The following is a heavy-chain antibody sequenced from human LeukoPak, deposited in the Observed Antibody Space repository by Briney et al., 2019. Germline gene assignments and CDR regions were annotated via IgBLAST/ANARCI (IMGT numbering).Heavy chain of an antibody. Sequence: SETLSLTCTVSGGSISSYYWSWIRQPPGKGLEWIGYIYYSGSTNYNPSLKSRVTISVDTSKNQFSLKLSSVTAADTAVYYCARDRQVRRIAAAGDSYYYYMDVWGKGTTVTISS. CDR2: IYYSGST. CDR3: ARDRQVRRIAAAGDSYYYYMDV. CDR1: GGSISSYY. J-gene: IGHJ6*03. V-gene: IGHV4-59*01. D-gene: IGHD6-13*01.